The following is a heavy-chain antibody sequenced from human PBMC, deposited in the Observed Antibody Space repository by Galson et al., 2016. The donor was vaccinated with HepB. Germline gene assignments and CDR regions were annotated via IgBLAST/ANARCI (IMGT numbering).Heavy chain of an antibody. Sequence: TLSLTCTVSGGSLIGAGYYWSWIRQHPGKGLEWIGYIYYSGNTYYNPPLKSRLLLSVDTAKNQFSLRLSSVTAADTALYYCARQSRSGVSGSHYFFDYWGQGTLVTVSS. CDR3: ARQSRSGVSGSHYFFDY. CDR2: IYYSGNT. D-gene: IGHD2-8*01. J-gene: IGHJ4*02. V-gene: IGHV4-31*03. CDR1: GGSLIGAGYY.